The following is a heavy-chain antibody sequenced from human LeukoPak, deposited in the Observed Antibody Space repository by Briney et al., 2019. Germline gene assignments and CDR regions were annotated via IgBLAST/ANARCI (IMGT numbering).Heavy chain of an antibody. V-gene: IGHV3-30*04. J-gene: IGHJ6*02. CDR2: KSYDGSNK. D-gene: IGHD6-19*01. CDR1: GFTFSSYA. Sequence: GGSLRLSCAASGFTFSSYAMHWVRQAPGKGLEWVAVKSYDGSNKYYADSVKGRFTISRDNSKNTLYLQMNSLRAEDTAVYYCARECISSGWRGSYYYGMDVWGQGTTVTVSS. CDR3: ARECISSGWRGSYYYGMDV.